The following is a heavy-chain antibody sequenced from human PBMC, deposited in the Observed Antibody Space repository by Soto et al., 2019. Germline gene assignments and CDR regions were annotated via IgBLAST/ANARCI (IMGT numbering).Heavy chain of an antibody. CDR2: INPNSGGT. J-gene: IGHJ5*01. V-gene: IGHV1-2*04. Sequence: ASVKVSCKASGYTFTGYYMHWVRQAPGQGLEWMGWINPNSGGTNYAQKFQGWVTMTRDTSISTAYMELSRLRSDDTAVYYCARDPRNYDFWRGFGGRTSWLDSWGQGTLVTVSS. CDR1: GYTFTGYY. CDR3: ARDPRNYDFWRGFGGRTSWLDS. D-gene: IGHD3-3*01.